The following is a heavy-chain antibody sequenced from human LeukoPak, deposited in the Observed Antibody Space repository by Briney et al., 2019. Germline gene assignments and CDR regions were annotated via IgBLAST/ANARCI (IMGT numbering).Heavy chain of an antibody. CDR2: ISYDGSNK. J-gene: IGHJ6*02. CDR1: GFTFSSYG. CDR3: AKEYLYCSSTSCYLVDGMDV. Sequence: GRSLRLSCAASGFTFSSYGMHWVRQAPGKGLEWVAVISYDGSNKYYADSVKGRFTISRDNSKNTLYLQMNSLRAEDTAVYYCAKEYLYCSSTSCYLVDGMDVWGQGTRSPSP. V-gene: IGHV3-30*18. D-gene: IGHD2-2*01.